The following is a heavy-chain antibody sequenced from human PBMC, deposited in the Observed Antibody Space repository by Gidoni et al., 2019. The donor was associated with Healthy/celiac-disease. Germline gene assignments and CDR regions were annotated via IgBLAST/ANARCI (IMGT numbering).Heavy chain of an antibody. J-gene: IGHJ4*02. CDR1: VYTFTSYA. V-gene: IGHV7-4-1*02. CDR3: ARDYPRGDGYNYDY. D-gene: IGHD5-12*01. CDR2: INTNTGNP. Sequence: QVPLVQSGSELKKPGASVKLSCKASVYTFTSYAMHWVRQAPGQGLEWMGWINTNTGNPTYAQGCTGRFVFSLDTSVSTAYLQISSLKAEDTAVYYCARDYPRGDGYNYDYWGQGTLVTVSS.